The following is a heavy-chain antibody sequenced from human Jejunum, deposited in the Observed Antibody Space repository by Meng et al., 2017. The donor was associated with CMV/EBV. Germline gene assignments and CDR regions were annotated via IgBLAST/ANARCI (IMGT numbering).Heavy chain of an antibody. V-gene: IGHV3-30*04. Sequence: SGFTFNYYSMHWGRQAPGKGLEWVAAISYDGDNKYYADSVKGRFTISRDNSKNTLYLQMDSLRAEDTAVYYCARVYPFDTRGMDVWGQGTTVTVSS. CDR1: GFTFNYYS. CDR3: ARVYPFDTRGMDV. J-gene: IGHJ6*02. CDR2: ISYDGDNK. D-gene: IGHD3-9*01.